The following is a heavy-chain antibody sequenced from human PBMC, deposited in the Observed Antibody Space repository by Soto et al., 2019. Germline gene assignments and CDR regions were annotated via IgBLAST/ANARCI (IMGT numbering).Heavy chain of an antibody. CDR1: GGSISSGDYY. D-gene: IGHD3-9*01. Sequence: PSETLSLTCTVSGGSISSGDYYWSWIRQPPGKGLEWIGYIYYSGSTYYNPSLKSRVTISVDTSKNQFSLKLSSVTAADTAVYYCARAVSPYRLRYFDWFDYWGQGTLVTVSS. CDR2: IYYSGST. J-gene: IGHJ4*02. CDR3: ARAVSPYRLRYFDWFDY. V-gene: IGHV4-30-4*01.